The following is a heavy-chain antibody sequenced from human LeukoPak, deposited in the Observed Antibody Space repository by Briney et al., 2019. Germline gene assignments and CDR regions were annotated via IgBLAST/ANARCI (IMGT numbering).Heavy chain of an antibody. CDR2: NSDGINT. J-gene: IGHJ4*02. CDR3: ARDPPPYSSGWYYFDY. V-gene: IGHV3-74*01. Sequence: GGSLRLSCAASGFTFSNYWMHWVRQAPGKGLVWVSRNSDGINTSYADSVKGRFTISRDNSKNTLYLQMNSLRAEDTAVYYCARDPPPYSSGWYYFDYWGQGTLVTVSS. CDR1: GFTFSNYW. D-gene: IGHD6-19*01.